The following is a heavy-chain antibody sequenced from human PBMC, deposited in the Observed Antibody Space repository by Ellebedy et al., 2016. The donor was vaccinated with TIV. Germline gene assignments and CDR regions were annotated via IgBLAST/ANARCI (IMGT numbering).Heavy chain of an antibody. CDR3: VRGMHY. CDR2: VKQDGSEE. V-gene: IGHV3-7*01. Sequence: GESLKISCEASGFTFSNYWMTWVRQAPGKGLEWVANVKQDGSEENYVDSVKGRFSISRDNAKNSLYLQMNSLRAEDTAVYYCVRGMHYWGQGTLVTVSS. CDR1: GFTFSNYW. J-gene: IGHJ4*02. D-gene: IGHD2-8*01.